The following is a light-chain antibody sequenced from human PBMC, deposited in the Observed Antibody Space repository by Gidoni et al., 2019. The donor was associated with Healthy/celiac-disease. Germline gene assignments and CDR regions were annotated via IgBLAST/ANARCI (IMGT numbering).Light chain of an antibody. CDR2: WAS. CDR3: QQYYSTPRT. CDR1: LSVLYSSNNKNY. Sequence: DIVMTQSPDSLAVSLGERATINCKSSLSVLYSSNNKNYLAWYQQKPGQPPKLLIYWASTRESGVPDRFSGSGSGTDFTLTISSLQAEDVAVYYCQQYYSTPRTVGQGTKVEIK. V-gene: IGKV4-1*01. J-gene: IGKJ1*01.